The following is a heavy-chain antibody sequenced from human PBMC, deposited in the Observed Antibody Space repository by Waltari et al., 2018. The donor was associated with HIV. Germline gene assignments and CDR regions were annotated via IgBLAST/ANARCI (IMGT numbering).Heavy chain of an antibody. CDR2: INHSGST. CDR3: ATLSYYYDSSGYYYAAFDI. CDR1: GGSFSGYY. Sequence: QVQLQQWGAGLLKPSETLSLTCAVYGGSFSGYYWSWIRQPPGKGLEWIGEINHSGSTNYNPSLKSRVTISVDTSKNQFSLKLSSVTAADTAVYYCATLSYYYDSSGYYYAAFDIWGQGTMVTVSS. V-gene: IGHV4-34*01. D-gene: IGHD3-22*01. J-gene: IGHJ3*02.